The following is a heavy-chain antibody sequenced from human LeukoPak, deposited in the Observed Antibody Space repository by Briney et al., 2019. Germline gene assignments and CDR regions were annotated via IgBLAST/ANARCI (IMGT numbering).Heavy chain of an antibody. J-gene: IGHJ5*02. V-gene: IGHV4-34*01. D-gene: IGHD3-10*01. CDR1: GGSFSGYY. Sequence: SETLSLTCAVYGGSFSGYYWSWIRQPPGKGLEWLREINHSGSTNYNPSLKSRVTISVDTSKNQFSLKLSSVTAADTAVYYCARYGSGSPQGYNWFDPWGQGTLVTVSS. CDR3: ARYGSGSPQGYNWFDP. CDR2: INHSGST.